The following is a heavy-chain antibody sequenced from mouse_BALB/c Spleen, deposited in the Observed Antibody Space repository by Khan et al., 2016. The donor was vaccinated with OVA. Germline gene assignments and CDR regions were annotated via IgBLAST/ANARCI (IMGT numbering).Heavy chain of an antibody. D-gene: IGHD2-10*02. CDR3: ARKGYGNYAFAY. V-gene: IGHV1-80*01. CDR2: IYPGDGDT. Sequence: QVQLQQSGAELVRPGSSVKISCKASGYAFSNYWMKWVKQRTGQGLEWIGQIYPGDGDTNYNGKFKGKATLTADKSSSTAYMQLSHHKSEDSAVYFCARKGYGNYAFAYWGQGTLVTVAA. CDR1: GYAFSNYW. J-gene: IGHJ3*01.